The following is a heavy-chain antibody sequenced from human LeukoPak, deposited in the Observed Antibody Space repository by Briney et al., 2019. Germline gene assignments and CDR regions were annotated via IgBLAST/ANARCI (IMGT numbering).Heavy chain of an antibody. CDR2: IYTSGST. V-gene: IGHV4-4*09. CDR3: AGGEWELYS. Sequence: SETLSLTCTVSGGSISSYYWSWTRQPPGKGLEWIGYIYTSGSTNYNPSLKSRVTISVDTSKNQFSLKLSSVTAADTAVYYCAGGEWELYSWGQGTLVTVSS. CDR1: GGSISSYY. D-gene: IGHD1-26*01. J-gene: IGHJ4*02.